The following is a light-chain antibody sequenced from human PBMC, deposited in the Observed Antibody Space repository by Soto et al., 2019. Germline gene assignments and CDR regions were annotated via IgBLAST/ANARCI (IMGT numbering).Light chain of an antibody. CDR1: SSDVGGYNY. Sequence: QSALAQPPSASGSPGQSVTISCTGTSSDVGGYNYVSWYQQHPGKAPKLMIYEVSKRPSGVPDRFSGSKSGNTASLTVSGLQAEDEADYHCSLYADGNIYVFGTGTKLTVL. CDR2: EVS. V-gene: IGLV2-8*01. CDR3: SLYADGNIYV. J-gene: IGLJ1*01.